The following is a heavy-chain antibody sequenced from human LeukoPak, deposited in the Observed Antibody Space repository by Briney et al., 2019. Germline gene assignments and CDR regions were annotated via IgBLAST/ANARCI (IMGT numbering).Heavy chain of an antibody. V-gene: IGHV4-38-2*02. J-gene: IGHJ4*02. CDR1: GYSLSSGYY. CDR3: AREVVGGPAAPTPSDY. D-gene: IGHD2-2*01. Sequence: SETLSLTCTVSGYSLSSGYYWGWIRQPPGKGLEWIGSIYHSGSTYYNPSLKSRVTISVDTSKNQFSLKLSSVTAADTAVYYCAREVVGGPAAPTPSDYWGQGNLVTVSS. CDR2: IYHSGST.